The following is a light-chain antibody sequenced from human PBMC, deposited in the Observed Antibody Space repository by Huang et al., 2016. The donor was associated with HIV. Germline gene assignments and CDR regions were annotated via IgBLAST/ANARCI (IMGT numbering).Light chain of an antibody. V-gene: IGKV1-8*01. Sequence: IRMTQSPSSLSASTGVRVTITCRENQDINNFLAWYQQRPGSVPKLLIYAASTLQSGVPSRFSGNGSGTDFTLTIGCLHSEDVATYYCQQYDIHPLTFGPGTRVDIK. CDR3: QQYDIHPLT. CDR2: AAS. J-gene: IGKJ3*01. CDR1: QDINNF.